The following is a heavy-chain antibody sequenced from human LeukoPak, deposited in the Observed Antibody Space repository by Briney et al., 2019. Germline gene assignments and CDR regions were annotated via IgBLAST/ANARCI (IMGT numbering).Heavy chain of an antibody. Sequence: KPGGSLRLSCAASGFTFSDYYMSWIRQAPGKGLEWVSYISSSGSTIYYADSVKGRFTISRDNAKNSLYLQMNSLRAEDTAVYYCARALGYCSGGSCPDPDAFDIWGQGTMVTVSS. D-gene: IGHD2-15*01. J-gene: IGHJ3*02. CDR2: ISSSGSTI. V-gene: IGHV3-11*01. CDR3: ARALGYCSGGSCPDPDAFDI. CDR1: GFTFSDYY.